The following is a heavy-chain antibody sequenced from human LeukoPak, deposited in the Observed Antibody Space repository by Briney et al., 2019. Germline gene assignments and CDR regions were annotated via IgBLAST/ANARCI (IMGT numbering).Heavy chain of an antibody. CDR3: AKGKETSDWYNFDY. Sequence: GGSLRLSCGASGFTFSSHAMSWVRQAPGKGLDWVSAIGSDGSTYYADSVKGRFTISRDNSKNTLYLQMNSLRGEDTAVYYCAKGKETSDWYNFDYRGQGTLVTVSS. D-gene: IGHD6-19*01. CDR1: GFTFSSHA. J-gene: IGHJ4*02. V-gene: IGHV3-23*01. CDR2: IGSDGST.